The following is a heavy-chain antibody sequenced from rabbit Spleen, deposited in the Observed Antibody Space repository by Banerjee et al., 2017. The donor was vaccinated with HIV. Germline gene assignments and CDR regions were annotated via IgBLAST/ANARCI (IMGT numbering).Heavy chain of an antibody. J-gene: IGHJ6*01. V-gene: IGHV1S40*01. CDR2: TAGGRSAFT. Sequence: VESGGDLVKPGASLTLICTASGFSFNTGYDMSWVRQAPGKGLEWIACTAGGRSAFTYYASWAKGRFTISKASSTTVTLQMTSLTAADTATYFCARDDDYSGIGDALNLWGQGTLVTVS. CDR1: GFSFNTGYD. CDR3: ARDDDYSGIGDALNL. D-gene: IGHD2-1*01.